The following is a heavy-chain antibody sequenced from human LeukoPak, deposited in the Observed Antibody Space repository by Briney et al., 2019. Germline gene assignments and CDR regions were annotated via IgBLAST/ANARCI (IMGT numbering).Heavy chain of an antibody. V-gene: IGHV4-61*02. CDR1: GGSISSGSYY. D-gene: IGHD3/OR15-3a*01. Sequence: SETLSLTCTVSGGSISSGSYYWSCIRQPAGKGLEWIGRIYTSGSTNYNPSLKSRVTISVDTSKNQFSLKLSSVTAADTAVYYCARWTGRGRFDPWGQGTLVTVSS. J-gene: IGHJ5*02. CDR3: ARWTGRGRFDP. CDR2: IYTSGST.